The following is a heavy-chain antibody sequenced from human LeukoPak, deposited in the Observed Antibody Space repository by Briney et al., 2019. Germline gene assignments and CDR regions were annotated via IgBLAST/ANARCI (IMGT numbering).Heavy chain of an antibody. Sequence: GGSVSLSCAPSGLSFSIHWMHWVRQAPGKGRECVSRVHSDGRSTTYADSVKGRSSISRDNAKITLYLHMSSLRAEYTGVYYCARAVRSHPPADFWGQGTLVTVST. CDR2: VHSDGRST. CDR3: ARAVRSHPPADF. V-gene: IGHV3-74*01. D-gene: IGHD3-3*01. J-gene: IGHJ4*02. CDR1: GLSFSIHW.